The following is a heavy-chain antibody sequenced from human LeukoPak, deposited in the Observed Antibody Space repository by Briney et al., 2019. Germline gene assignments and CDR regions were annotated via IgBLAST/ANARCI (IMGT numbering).Heavy chain of an antibody. J-gene: IGHJ4*02. CDR2: IKQDGSEK. CDR3: ASSRYDSSGYYGIIGY. D-gene: IGHD3-22*01. V-gene: IGHV3-7*01. Sequence: PGGSLRLSCSASGFTFSDYWMTWVRQAPGKGPEWVANIKQDGSEKYYVDSVKDRFTISRDNAKNSLYLQMTSLRAEDTAVYYCASSRYDSSGYYGIIGYWGQGTLVTVSS. CDR1: GFTFSDYW.